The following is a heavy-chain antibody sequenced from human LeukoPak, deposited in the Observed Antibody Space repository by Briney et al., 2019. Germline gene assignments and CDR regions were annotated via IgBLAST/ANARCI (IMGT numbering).Heavy chain of an antibody. CDR1: GFAFSDSF. V-gene: IGHV3-11*04. CDR2: INGSGTNL. CDR3: ARRDYDSYFDY. D-gene: IGHD4-17*01. Sequence: GGSLRLSCAASGFAFSDSFMSWIRQAPGKGLQWLAYINGSGTNLYYADAVRGRFTISRDNAKNSLYLQMNSLRAEDTAVYYCARRDYDSYFDYWGQGTLVTVSS. J-gene: IGHJ4*02.